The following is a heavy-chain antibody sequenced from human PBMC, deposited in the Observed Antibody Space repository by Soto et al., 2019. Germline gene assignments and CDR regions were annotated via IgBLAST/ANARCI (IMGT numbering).Heavy chain of an antibody. Sequence: LRLSCTAWGFTFSGNGMHWVRQAPGKGLEWVAVILSDGSNKYYADSVKGRFTIFRDNPKNTLYLQMNGLRAEDTAMYYCAFVRIVPGQAFDIWGQGTMVPVSS. V-gene: IGHV3-33*03. CDR2: ILSDGSNK. J-gene: IGHJ3*02. D-gene: IGHD2-2*01. CDR1: GFTFSGNG. CDR3: AFVRIVPGQAFDI.